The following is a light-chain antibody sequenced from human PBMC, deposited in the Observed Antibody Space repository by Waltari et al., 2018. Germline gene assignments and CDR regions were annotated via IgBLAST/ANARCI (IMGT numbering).Light chain of an antibody. CDR3: CSYAGTYTVL. J-gene: IGLJ2*01. Sequence: QSALTQPRSVSGSPGQSVTISCTGPSSDVGRYNYVSWYQQHPGKAPKLMIYDVRKRPSGVPDRFSGSKSGNTASLTISGLQAEDEADYYCCSYAGTYTVLFGGGTKLTVL. V-gene: IGLV2-11*01. CDR2: DVR. CDR1: SSDVGRYNY.